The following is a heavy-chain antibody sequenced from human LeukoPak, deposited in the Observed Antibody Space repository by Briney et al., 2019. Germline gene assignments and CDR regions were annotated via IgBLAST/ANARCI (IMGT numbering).Heavy chain of an antibody. V-gene: IGHV1-2*02. D-gene: IGHD6-19*01. J-gene: IGHJ4*02. CDR3: ARGSLSSSGWYLKDYYFDY. CDR1: GYTFTGYY. CDR2: INPNSGGT. Sequence: GASVKVSCKASGYTFTGYYMHWVRQAPGQGLEWMGWINPNSGGTNYAQKFQGRVTMTRDTSISTAYMELSRLRSDDTAVYYCARGSLSSSGWYLKDYYFDYWGQGTLVTVSS.